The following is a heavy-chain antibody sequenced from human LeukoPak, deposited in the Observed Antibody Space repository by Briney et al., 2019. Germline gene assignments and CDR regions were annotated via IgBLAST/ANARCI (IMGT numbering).Heavy chain of an antibody. CDR3: ARWVGAAGFDY. Sequence: GGSLRLSCAASGFIFSSYGMHWVRQAPGKCLEWVAVIWYDGSNKYCADSVKGLFSISRDNSKNTLSLQMNSLRAEDTAVYYCARWVGAAGFDYWGQGTLVTVSS. D-gene: IGHD2-15*01. CDR2: IWYDGSNK. CDR1: GFIFSSYG. J-gene: IGHJ4*02. V-gene: IGHV3-33*01.